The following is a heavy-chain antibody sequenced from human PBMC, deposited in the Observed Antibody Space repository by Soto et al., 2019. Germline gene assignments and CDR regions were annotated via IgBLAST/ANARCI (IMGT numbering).Heavy chain of an antibody. Sequence: QVQLVQSGAEVKKPGTSVKVSCNASGYTFTSYGISWVRQAPVQGLEWMGWISAYNGNTNYAQKLQGRVTMTTDTATCIADMDLSSQRSDDTAVYYCSGNMVRVRSRWFYPCGDGTLVTVSS. J-gene: IGHJ5*02. D-gene: IGHD3-10*01. CDR1: GYTFTSYG. V-gene: IGHV1-18*01. CDR2: ISAYNGNT. CDR3: SGNMVRVRSRWFYP.